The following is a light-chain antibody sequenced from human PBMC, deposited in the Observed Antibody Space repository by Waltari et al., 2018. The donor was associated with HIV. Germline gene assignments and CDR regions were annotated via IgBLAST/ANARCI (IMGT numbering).Light chain of an antibody. J-gene: IGLJ2*01. CDR3: ATNRLDSTLI. V-gene: IGLV2-14*03. CDR1: STDSRLNQH. Sequence: QSALTQPASVSGFPGQSINISCTGFSTDSRLNQHVSWYQQHPGKIPRLIIFDINNRPSGVSDRFSGSRSGNSASLTLSGLQSGDEAHYYCATNRLDSTLIFGGGTKLTVL. CDR2: DIN.